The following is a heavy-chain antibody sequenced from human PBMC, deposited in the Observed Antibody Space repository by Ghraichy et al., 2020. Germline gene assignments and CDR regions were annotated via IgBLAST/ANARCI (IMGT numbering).Heavy chain of an antibody. Sequence: GGSLRLSCAASGFTFSSYSMNWVRQAPGKGLEWVSYISSSSSTIYYADSVKGRFTISRDNAKNSLYLQMNSLRAEDTAVYYCAREVGPTYDYVWGSYPARTYYFDYWGQGTLVTVSS. CDR2: ISSSSSTI. V-gene: IGHV3-48*01. J-gene: IGHJ4*02. CDR1: GFTFSSYS. D-gene: IGHD3-16*02. CDR3: AREVGPTYDYVWGSYPARTYYFDY.